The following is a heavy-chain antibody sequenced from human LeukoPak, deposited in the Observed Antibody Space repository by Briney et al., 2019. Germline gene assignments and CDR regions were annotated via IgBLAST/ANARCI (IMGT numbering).Heavy chain of an antibody. CDR2: INHNGNVN. Sequence: PGGSLRLSCAASGFTFSSYWTNWARQAPGQPLEGVASINHNGNVNYYVDSVKRRFTISRDNAKNSLYLQMSNFRADDTAVYFGARGGGLDVWSQGATVTVSS. J-gene: IGHJ6*02. D-gene: IGHD3-16*01. CDR1: GFTFSSYW. CDR3: ARGGGLDV. V-gene: IGHV3-7*03.